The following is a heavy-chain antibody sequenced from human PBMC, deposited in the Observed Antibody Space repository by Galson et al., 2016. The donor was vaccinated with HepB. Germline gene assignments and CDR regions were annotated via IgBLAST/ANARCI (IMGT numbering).Heavy chain of an antibody. CDR3: AKQYYYGSGNAFDL. J-gene: IGHJ2*01. V-gene: IGHV1-2*04. CDR1: GYTFTAYY. Sequence: SVKVSCKASGYTFTAYYIHWVRQAPGQGLEWMGWINPRSEKTKYAEKFQGWVTMTTDTSLSTVYMELTSLKSDDTAVYFCAKQYYYGSGNAFDLWGRGTLVTVS. D-gene: IGHD3-10*01. CDR2: INPRSEKT.